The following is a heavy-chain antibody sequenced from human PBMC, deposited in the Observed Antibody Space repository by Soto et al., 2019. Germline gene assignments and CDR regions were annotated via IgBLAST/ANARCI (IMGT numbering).Heavy chain of an antibody. CDR3: ARDGIRCSSTSCYDY. Sequence: QVQLVQSGAEVKKPGSSVKVSCKTSGGTFSSSGITWVRQAPGQGLEWMGGIIPIFNTTNYAQRFQGRVTITADKSTRTAYMELNSLTSEYTAVYYCARDGIRCSSTSCYDYWGQGTLVTVSS. V-gene: IGHV1-69*06. CDR1: GGTFSSSG. D-gene: IGHD2-2*01. J-gene: IGHJ4*02. CDR2: IIPIFNTT.